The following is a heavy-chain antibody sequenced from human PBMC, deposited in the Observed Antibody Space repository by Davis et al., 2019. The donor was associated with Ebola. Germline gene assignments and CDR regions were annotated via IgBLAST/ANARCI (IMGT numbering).Heavy chain of an antibody. V-gene: IGHV5-51*01. CDR2: ISPDDSDT. CDR3: ARWGRLVYYGMDV. J-gene: IGHJ6*02. CDR1: GYRFINYW. Sequence: GESLKISCKGSGYRFINYWIGWVRQMPGKGLEWMGLISPDDSDTRYSPSFRGQVTISADKSINTVYLQWSSLKASDTAMYYCARWGRLVYYGMDVWGQGTTVTVSS. D-gene: IGHD3-9*01.